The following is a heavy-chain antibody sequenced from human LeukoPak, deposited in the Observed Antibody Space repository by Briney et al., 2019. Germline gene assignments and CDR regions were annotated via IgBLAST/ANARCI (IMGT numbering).Heavy chain of an antibody. D-gene: IGHD1-14*01. J-gene: IGHJ4*01. CDR3: VKDSSVPYGITG. V-gene: IGHV4-31*03. Sequence: SQTLSLTCTVSGGSISSGGYYWSWIRRHPGKGLEWIGYIYYSGSTYYNPSLKSRVTISVDTSKNQFSLKLSSVTAADTAVYYCVKDSSVPYGITGWGQGILVSVSS. CDR2: IYYSGST. CDR1: GGSISSGGYY.